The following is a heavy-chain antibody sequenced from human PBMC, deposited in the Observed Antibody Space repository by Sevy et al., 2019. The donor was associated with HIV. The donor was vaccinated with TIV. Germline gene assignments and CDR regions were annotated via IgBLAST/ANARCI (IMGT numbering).Heavy chain of an antibody. CDR2: IYTSGST. Sequence: SETLSLTCTVSGGSISSYYWSWIRQPAGKGLEWIGRIYTSGSTNYNPSLKSRVTMSVDTSKNQFSLKLSSVTAADTAGYYCARGRRGVILSYAFDIWGQGTMVTVSS. D-gene: IGHD3-10*01. CDR3: ARGRRGVILSYAFDI. CDR1: GGSISSYY. J-gene: IGHJ3*02. V-gene: IGHV4-4*07.